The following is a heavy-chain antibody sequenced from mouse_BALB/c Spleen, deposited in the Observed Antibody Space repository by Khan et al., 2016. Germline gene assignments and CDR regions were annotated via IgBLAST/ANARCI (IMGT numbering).Heavy chain of an antibody. V-gene: IGHV3-2*02. CDR1: GYSITSDYA. J-gene: IGHJ4*01. CDR2: INYSGST. CDR3: ARLRSLYAMDY. D-gene: IGHD1-1*01. Sequence: EVQLQESGPGLVKPSQSLSLTCTVTGYSITSDYAWNWIRQFPGNKLEWMGYINYSGSTSYNPSLKSRISITRDKSKNPFFLQLNSVTPEDPAPYHRARLRSLYAMDYRGQGTSVTVSS.